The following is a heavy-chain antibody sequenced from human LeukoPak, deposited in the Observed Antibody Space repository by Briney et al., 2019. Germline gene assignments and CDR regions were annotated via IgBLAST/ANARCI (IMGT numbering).Heavy chain of an antibody. J-gene: IGHJ4*02. V-gene: IGHV1-2*02. Sequence: MGCINPNSGGTNYAQKFQGRVTMTRDTSISTAYMELSRLRSDDTAVYYCARFEYSSSSDGYWGQGTLVTVSS. CDR3: ARFEYSSSSDGY. D-gene: IGHD6-6*01. CDR2: INPNSGGT.